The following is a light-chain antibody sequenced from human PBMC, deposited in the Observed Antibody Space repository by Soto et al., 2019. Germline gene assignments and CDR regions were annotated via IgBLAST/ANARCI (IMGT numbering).Light chain of an antibody. J-gene: IGKJ2*01. V-gene: IGKV3-11*01. CDR1: QSVSRY. CDR3: QQRSNWPYT. Sequence: EIVLTQSPATLSLSPGERATLSCRASQSVSRYLAWYQQKPGQAPRLLIYDASIRATGIPDRFSASGYGTDITLTISSLEPEDFAVYYCQQRSNWPYTFGQGTKLEIK. CDR2: DAS.